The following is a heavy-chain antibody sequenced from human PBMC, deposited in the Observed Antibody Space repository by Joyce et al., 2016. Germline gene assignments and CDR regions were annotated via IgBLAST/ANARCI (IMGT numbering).Heavy chain of an antibody. CDR1: GLSFDLHSF. D-gene: IGHD5-18*01. CDR3: ARRPYNVHTPLGSDWYFDL. V-gene: IGHV4-38-2*01. Sequence: TLSLTCGVSGLSFDLHSFWGWIRQPPGKGLEWIGNVYLHGITHYSPSLKSRVTISMDTSKNQFSLNLNSLTAAGTAVYFCARRPYNVHTPLGSDWYFDLWGRGTLVTVSS. J-gene: IGHJ2*01. CDR2: VYLHGIT.